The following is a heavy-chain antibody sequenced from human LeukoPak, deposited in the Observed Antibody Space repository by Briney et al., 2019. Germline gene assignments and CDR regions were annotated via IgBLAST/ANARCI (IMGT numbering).Heavy chain of an antibody. CDR3: ARGAAAGGGLAFDY. J-gene: IGHJ4*02. CDR2: VYYSGST. CDR1: GGSVSSGNYY. D-gene: IGHD6-13*01. V-gene: IGHV4-61*01. Sequence: PSETLSLTCTVSGGSVSSGNYYWSWIRQPPGQGLEWIGNVYYSGSTNYNPSLKSRVTISVDTSKNQFSLKLTSVTAADTAVYYCARGAAAGGGLAFDYWGQGTLVTVSS.